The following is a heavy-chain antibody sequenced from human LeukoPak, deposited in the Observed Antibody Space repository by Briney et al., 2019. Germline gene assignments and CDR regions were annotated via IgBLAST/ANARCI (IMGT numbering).Heavy chain of an antibody. J-gene: IGHJ4*02. Sequence: PGGSLRLSCAASGFTFSSYGMSWVCQAPGKGLEWVSAISGSGGSTHYADSVKGRFTISRDNSKNTLYLQMNSLRAEDTAVYYCAKDNYAYSSGWYRDYWGQGTLVTVSS. CDR2: ISGSGGST. V-gene: IGHV3-23*01. CDR3: AKDNYAYSSGWYRDY. D-gene: IGHD6-19*01. CDR1: GFTFSSYG.